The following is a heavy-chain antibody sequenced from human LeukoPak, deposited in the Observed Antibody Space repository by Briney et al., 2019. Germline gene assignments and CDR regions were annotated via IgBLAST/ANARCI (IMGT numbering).Heavy chain of an antibody. J-gene: IGHJ4*02. V-gene: IGHV3-23*01. D-gene: IGHD1-26*01. Sequence: GGSLSLSCAASGFSLTDNYVTWVRRAPGKGLEWVSAISGSGGSTYYADSVKGRFTISRDNSKNTLYLQMNSLRAEDTAVYYCAKGLKWELGIDCWGQGTLVTVSS. CDR1: GFSLTDNY. CDR3: AKGLKWELGIDC. CDR2: ISGSGGST.